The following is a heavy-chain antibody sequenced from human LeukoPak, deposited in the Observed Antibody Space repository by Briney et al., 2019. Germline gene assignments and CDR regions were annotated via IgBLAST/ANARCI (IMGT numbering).Heavy chain of an antibody. Sequence: ASVKVSCKASGYTFTGYYMHWVRQAPGQGLEWMGWISVYNGNTNCAQKLQGRVTMTTDTSTSTAYMELRSLRSDDTAVYYCARARGGSYYYNYMDVWGKGTTVTVSS. CDR1: GYTFTGYY. J-gene: IGHJ6*03. D-gene: IGHD3-16*01. CDR2: ISVYNGNT. CDR3: ARARGGSYYYNYMDV. V-gene: IGHV1-18*04.